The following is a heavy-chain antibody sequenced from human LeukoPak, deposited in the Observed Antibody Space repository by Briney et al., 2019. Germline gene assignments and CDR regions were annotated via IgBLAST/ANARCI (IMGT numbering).Heavy chain of an antibody. CDR2: ISYSGST. J-gene: IGHJ5*02. V-gene: IGHV4-59*01. CDR3: ARGIGNSRGTRFDP. Sequence: PSETLSLTCTVSGASTRTFYWTWIRQPPGKGLEWIAYISYSGSTTYNPSLKSRVTISLDTSKNQFSLNLNSLTAADTAVYYCARGIGNSRGTRFDPWGQGTLVTASS. D-gene: IGHD3-22*01. CDR1: GASTRTFY.